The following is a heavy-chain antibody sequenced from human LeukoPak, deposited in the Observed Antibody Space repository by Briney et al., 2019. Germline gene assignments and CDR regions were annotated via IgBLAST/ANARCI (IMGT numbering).Heavy chain of an antibody. D-gene: IGHD5-24*01. V-gene: IGHV4-34*01. CDR3: ASNQDGYNSNQPWAFDI. Sequence: SETLSLTCAVYGGSFSGYYWSWIRQPPGKGLEWIGEINHSGSTNYNPSLKSRVTISVDTSKNQFSLKLSSVTAADTAVYYCASNQDGYNSNQPWAFDIWGQGTIVTVSS. J-gene: IGHJ3*02. CDR2: INHSGST. CDR1: GGSFSGYY.